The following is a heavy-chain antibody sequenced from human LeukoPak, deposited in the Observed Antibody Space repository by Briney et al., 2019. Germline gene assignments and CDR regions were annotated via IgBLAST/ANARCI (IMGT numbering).Heavy chain of an antibody. CDR3: ARGNSWYYFDY. CDR2: IYYSGST. V-gene: IGHV4-59*01. Sequence: SETLSLTCTVSSGSITYYYWSWIRQPPGKGPEWIGYIYYSGSTNYNPSLKSRVTISVDTSKNQFSLNLSSVTASDTAVYYCARGNSWYYFDYWGQGTLVTVSS. CDR1: SGSITYYY. D-gene: IGHD6-13*01. J-gene: IGHJ4*02.